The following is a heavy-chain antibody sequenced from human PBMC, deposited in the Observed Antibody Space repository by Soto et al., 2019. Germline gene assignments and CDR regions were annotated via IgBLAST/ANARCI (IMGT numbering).Heavy chain of an antibody. CDR1: GFTFSSYA. J-gene: IGHJ3*01. D-gene: IGHD6-19*01. CDR2: ISGSGGST. CDR3: AKKGYGAVAGAPDL. V-gene: IGHV3-23*01. Sequence: GGSLRLSCAASGFTFSSYAMSWVRQAPGKGLEWVSAISGSGGSTYYADSVKGRFTISRDNSKNTLYLQMNSLRAEDTAVYYCAKKGYGAVAGAPDLWGQGTMVTVSS.